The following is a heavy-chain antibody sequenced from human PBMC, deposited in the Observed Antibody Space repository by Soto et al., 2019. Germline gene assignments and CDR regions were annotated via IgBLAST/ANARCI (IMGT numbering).Heavy chain of an antibody. CDR1: GFMFSSYG. Sequence: QVQLVESGGGVVQPGRSLRLSCAASGFMFSSYGRHWVRQAPGKGLEWVAVISYDGSNEYYADSVKGRFAISRDNSKNTLYLQMNSLRAEDTAVYYCAKLRHPAAGNYYFDYWGRGTLVTVSS. V-gene: IGHV3-30*18. D-gene: IGHD6-13*01. CDR3: AKLRHPAAGNYYFDY. CDR2: ISYDGSNE. J-gene: IGHJ4*02.